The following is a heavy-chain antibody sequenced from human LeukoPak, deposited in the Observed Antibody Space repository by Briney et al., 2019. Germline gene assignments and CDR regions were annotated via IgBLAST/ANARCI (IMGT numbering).Heavy chain of an antibody. V-gene: IGHV3-7*03. CDR2: IKQDGSEK. CDR3: AKASWVIAAAGIDY. J-gene: IGHJ4*02. CDR1: GFTFSSYW. Sequence: GGSLRLSCAASGFTFSSYWMSWVRQAPGKGLEWVANIKQDGSEKYYVDSVKGRFTISRDNSKNTLYLQMNSLRAEDTAVYYCAKASWVIAAAGIDYWGQGTLVTVSS. D-gene: IGHD6-13*01.